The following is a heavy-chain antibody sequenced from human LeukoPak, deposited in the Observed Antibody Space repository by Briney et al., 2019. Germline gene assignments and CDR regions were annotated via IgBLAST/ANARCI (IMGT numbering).Heavy chain of an antibody. V-gene: IGHV4-59*01. CDR3: ARGLPYYYDSSGYYHDAFDI. Sequence: SETLSLTCSVSGGSMSGYYWSWLRQPPGKGLEWIGFIYKSVSTNYNPSLKSRVTISLDTSQNQFSLNLSSVTAADTAVYYCARGLPYYYDSSGYYHDAFDIWGQGTMVTVSS. J-gene: IGHJ3*02. CDR1: GGSMSGYY. CDR2: IYKSVST. D-gene: IGHD3-22*01.